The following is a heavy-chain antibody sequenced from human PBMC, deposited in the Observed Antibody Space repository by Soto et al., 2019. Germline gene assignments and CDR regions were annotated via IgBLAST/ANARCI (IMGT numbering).Heavy chain of an antibody. CDR1: GFSFSRYW. CDR3: ARESGDWPLNWFDP. V-gene: IGHV3-7*01. D-gene: IGHD2-21*02. CDR2: IKEDGKSK. J-gene: IGHJ5*02. Sequence: PGGSLRLSCAASGFSFSRYWMSWVRQAPGKGLEWVANIKEDGKSKAYAESVKGRFAISRDNAKNTLYLQMNGLTAEDTAVYYCARESGDWPLNWFDPWGQGTLVTVSS.